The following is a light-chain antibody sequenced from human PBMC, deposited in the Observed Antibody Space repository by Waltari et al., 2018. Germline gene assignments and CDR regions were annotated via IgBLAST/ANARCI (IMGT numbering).Light chain of an antibody. J-gene: IGKJ4*01. Sequence: DIQMTQSPSSLSASVGDRVTITCRTSQTISSYVNWYQQKPGKAPEVLIFAASSLQRGVPSRFSGSGSGTDFTLTISSLEPEDFAAYYCQQRSSWPGRVTFGGGTKVEIK. CDR1: QTISSY. CDR3: QQRSSWPGRVT. CDR2: AAS. V-gene: IGKV1-39*01.